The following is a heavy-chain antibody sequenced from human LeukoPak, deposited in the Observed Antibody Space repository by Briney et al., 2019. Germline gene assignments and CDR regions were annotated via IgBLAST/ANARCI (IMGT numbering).Heavy chain of an antibody. Sequence: PGGSLRLPCAASGFTFSRYSMSWVRQAPGKGLEWVSYISGSSGTIYYADSVKGRFTISRDNAKNSLYLQMNSLRDEDTAVYYCARDPRSSGSGIYYIDYWGQGTLVTVSS. J-gene: IGHJ4*02. CDR2: ISGSSGTI. CDR1: GFTFSRYS. V-gene: IGHV3-48*02. D-gene: IGHD3-10*01. CDR3: ARDPRSSGSGIYYIDY.